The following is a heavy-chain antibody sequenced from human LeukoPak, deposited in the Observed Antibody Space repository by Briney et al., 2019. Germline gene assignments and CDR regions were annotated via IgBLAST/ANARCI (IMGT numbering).Heavy chain of an antibody. Sequence: GSLRLSCAASGNYWMHWVRQAPGKGLVWVSHINTDGRSTSYADSVKGRFTVSRDNSKDTLYLQMNSLRADDTAVYYCARGGTDILLEPPAIPFDYWGQGALVTVSS. J-gene: IGHJ4*02. V-gene: IGHV3-74*01. D-gene: IGHD2-8*01. CDR3: ARGGTDILLEPPAIPFDY. CDR2: INTDGRST. CDR1: GNYW.